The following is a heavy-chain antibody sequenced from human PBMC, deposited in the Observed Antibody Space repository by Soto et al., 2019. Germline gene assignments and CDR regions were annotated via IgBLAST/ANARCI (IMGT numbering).Heavy chain of an antibody. V-gene: IGHV4-30-2*01. CDR1: GASIRSGPYS. CDR3: ARENFGSRDSNYFDP. CDR2: IYDNGNS. D-gene: IGHD3-3*01. J-gene: IGHJ4*02. Sequence: TLSLTCAVSGASIRSGPYSWSWIRQPPGKGLEWIGYIYDNGNSYYNPSLKTRVTMSLDRSKNQFSLNLTSATAADSAVYYCARENFGSRDSNYFDPWGQGTLVTVSS.